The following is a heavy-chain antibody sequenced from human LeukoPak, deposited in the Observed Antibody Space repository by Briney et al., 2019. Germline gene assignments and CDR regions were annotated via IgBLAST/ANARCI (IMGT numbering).Heavy chain of an antibody. J-gene: IGHJ6*02. Sequence: PGGSLRLSCAASGFTFSNYWMHWVRQAPGEALMWVSRIKSDGSSTTYADSVKGRFTISRDNAKSTLYLQMNSLRAEDTAVYYCSRDSLSSCGGVCYSGLDVWGQGTTVTVSS. CDR3: SRDSLSSCGGVCYSGLDV. D-gene: IGHD2-21*02. V-gene: IGHV3-74*01. CDR1: GFTFSNYW. CDR2: IKSDGSST.